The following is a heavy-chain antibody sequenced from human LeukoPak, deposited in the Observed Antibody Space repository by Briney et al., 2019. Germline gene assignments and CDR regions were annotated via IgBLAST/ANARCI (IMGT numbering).Heavy chain of an antibody. CDR1: AFTFSSYG. J-gene: IGHJ3*02. V-gene: IGHV3-33*06. CDR3: AKDIRKWRCELLSFDACDI. D-gene: IGHD1-26*01. CDR2: IWYDGSNR. Sequence: PGGSLRLSCAASAFTFSSYGMHWVRQAPGKGLEWVAVIWYDGSNRYYADSVKGRFTISRDNSKNTLYLQMNSLRAEDTAVYYCAKDIRKWRCELLSFDACDICGQGTMVTVSS.